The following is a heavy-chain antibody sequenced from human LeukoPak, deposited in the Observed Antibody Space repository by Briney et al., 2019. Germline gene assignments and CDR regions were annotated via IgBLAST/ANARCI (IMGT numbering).Heavy chain of an antibody. D-gene: IGHD6-19*01. CDR3: ARQCCPAVAGTFFDY. J-gene: IGHJ4*02. V-gene: IGHV4-59*08. CDR2: IHYSGST. Sequence: SETLSLTCTVSGGSINSYYWSWIRQPPGRGLEWVGSIHYSGSTSYNPSLRSRVTISVDKSKNQFSLRLSSVTAADTAVYYCARQCCPAVAGTFFDYWGQGALVTVSS. CDR1: GGSINSYY.